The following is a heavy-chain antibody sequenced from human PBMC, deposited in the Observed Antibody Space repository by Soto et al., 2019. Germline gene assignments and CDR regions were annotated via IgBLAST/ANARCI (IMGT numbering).Heavy chain of an antibody. CDR3: VKDLTVLHDAFDI. CDR1: GFTFSSYA. V-gene: IGHV3-64D*06. Sequence: GSLRLSCSASGFTFSSYAMHWVRQAPGKGLEYVSAISSNGGSTYYADSVKGRFTISRDNSKNTLYLQMSSLRAEDTAVYYCVKDLTVLHDAFDIWGQGTMVTVSS. D-gene: IGHD4-17*01. J-gene: IGHJ3*02. CDR2: ISSNGGST.